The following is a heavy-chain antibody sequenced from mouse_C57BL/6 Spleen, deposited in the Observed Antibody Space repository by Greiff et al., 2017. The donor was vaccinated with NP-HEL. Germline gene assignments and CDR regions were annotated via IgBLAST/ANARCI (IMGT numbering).Heavy chain of an antibody. CDR3: ARGGPYGPDAMDY. J-gene: IGHJ4*01. CDR1: GYAFSSSW. CDR2: IYPGDGDT. D-gene: IGHD1-1*02. Sequence: QVQLKQSGPELVKPGASVKISCKASGYAFSSSWMNWVKQRPGKGLEWIGRIYPGDGDTNYNGKFKGKATLTADKSSSPAYMQLSSLTSEDSAVYVCARGGPYGPDAMDYWGQGTSVTVSS. V-gene: IGHV1-82*01.